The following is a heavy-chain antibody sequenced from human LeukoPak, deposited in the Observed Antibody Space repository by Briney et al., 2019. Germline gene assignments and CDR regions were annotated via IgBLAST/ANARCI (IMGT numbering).Heavy chain of an antibody. Sequence: GGSLRLSCAASGFTVITNDMTWVRQPPGKGLEWVSVLYSDGNTKYADSVQGRFTISRDNSKHTLYLEMNSLSPDDTAVYYCARGVEPLAANTLAYWGQGTLVTVSS. CDR3: ARGVEPLAANTLAY. CDR2: LYSDGNT. D-gene: IGHD1-14*01. CDR1: GFTVITND. J-gene: IGHJ4*02. V-gene: IGHV3-53*01.